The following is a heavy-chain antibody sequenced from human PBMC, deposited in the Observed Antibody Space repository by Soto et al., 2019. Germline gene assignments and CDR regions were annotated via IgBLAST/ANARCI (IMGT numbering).Heavy chain of an antibody. CDR2: MNPKTGNT. D-gene: IGHD6-25*01. J-gene: IGHJ6*03. Sequence: QEQLVQYGAEVKKHGAPVKVSCKASGYTFTNYNINWVRQATGQGLEWMGWMNPKTGNTGYAEKLQGRGTITRNSSINTAFMELSGLRSEDTAVYYCAREAASVPSFYYHNIDVWVKGTTVTVSS. CDR1: GYTFTNYN. CDR3: AREAASVPSFYYHNIDV. V-gene: IGHV1-8*01.